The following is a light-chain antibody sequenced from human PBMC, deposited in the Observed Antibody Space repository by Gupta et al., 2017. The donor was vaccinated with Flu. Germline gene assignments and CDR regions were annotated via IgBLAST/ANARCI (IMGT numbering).Light chain of an antibody. CDR2: DAG. Sequence: ELVLTQSPATLSLLPGESATLSCGASQSVANDLAWIQQKPGQAPRLLIYDAGKRAPGVPGRCSGSGAGTEFTLTITSLEPEDFAIYYCQTRSNWPFTFGRGTXVEI. CDR1: QSVAND. CDR3: QTRSNWPFT. J-gene: IGKJ4*02. V-gene: IGKV3-11*01.